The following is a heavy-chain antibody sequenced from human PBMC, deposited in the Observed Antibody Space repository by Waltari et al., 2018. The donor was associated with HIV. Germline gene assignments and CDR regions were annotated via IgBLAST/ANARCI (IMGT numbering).Heavy chain of an antibody. CDR1: GGSFSGYY. J-gene: IGHJ6*02. V-gene: IGHV4-34*11. D-gene: IGHD6-13*01. CDR3: ARVERIAAADYYGMDV. CDR2: IYYSGST. Sequence: QVQLQQWGAGLLKPSETLSLTCAVYGGSFSGYYWSWIRQPPGKGLEWIGFIYYSGSTQYNPSLMGRVIISVDTSKNQVSLKLSSVTAADTAVYYCARVERIAAADYYGMDVWGQGTAVTVSS.